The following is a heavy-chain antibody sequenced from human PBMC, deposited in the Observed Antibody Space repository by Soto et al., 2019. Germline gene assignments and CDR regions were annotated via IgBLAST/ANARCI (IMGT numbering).Heavy chain of an antibody. CDR2: VSTSGRST. J-gene: IGHJ4*02. CDR3: VKQAHGLDGVAFDY. V-gene: IGHV3-64D*06. D-gene: IGHD2-15*01. CDR1: GFIFSEST. Sequence: GGSLRLSCSASGFIFSESTIYWVRQVPGKGLEAISAVSTSGRSTYYADSVKDRFTISRDNSKNTLFLQMGSLRPEDTAIYYCVKQAHGLDGVAFDYWGQGTQVTVSA.